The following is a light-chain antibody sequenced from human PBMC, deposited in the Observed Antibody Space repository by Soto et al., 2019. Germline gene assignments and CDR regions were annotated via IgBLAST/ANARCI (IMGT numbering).Light chain of an antibody. CDR1: SSDVGGYNY. Sequence: QSALTQPASVSGSPGQSITNSCTGTSSDVGGYNYASWYQQHPGKAPKLMIYDVSNRPSGVSNRFSGSKSGNTASLTISGLQAEDEADYYCSSYTSSSTLVVFGGGTKVTVL. V-gene: IGLV2-14*01. J-gene: IGLJ2*01. CDR3: SSYTSSSTLVV. CDR2: DVS.